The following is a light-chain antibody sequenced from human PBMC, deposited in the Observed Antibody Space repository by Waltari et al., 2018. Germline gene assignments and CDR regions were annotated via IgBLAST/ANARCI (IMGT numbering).Light chain of an antibody. CDR2: SNN. CDR3: STWDDRLTGVV. V-gene: IGLV1-44*01. Sequence: QSVLAQPPSASGTPGQRITISCSGSNSNIGSNTVNWYQQFPGTAPRLLIYSNNQRPSGVPDRCSASMPGSSAALAIYGLHSEDEADYYCSTWDDRLTGVVFGGGTKVTVL. CDR1: NSNIGSNT. J-gene: IGLJ2*01.